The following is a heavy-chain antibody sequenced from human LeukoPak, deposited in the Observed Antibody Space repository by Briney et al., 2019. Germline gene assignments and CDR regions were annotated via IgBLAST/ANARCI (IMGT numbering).Heavy chain of an antibody. D-gene: IGHD4-11*01. CDR1: GYIFTTYS. J-gene: IGHJ4*02. CDR3: ARQGDYSNYDLYFDH. CDR2: VSPGDSDA. V-gene: IGHV5-51*01. Sequence: GESLKISCKGSGYIFTTYSIGWVRQMPGKGLEWMGIVSPGDSDATYSPSFQGQVSISADKSVNTAYLQWSSLEASGTAMYCCARQGDYSNYDLYFDHWGQGTLITVSS.